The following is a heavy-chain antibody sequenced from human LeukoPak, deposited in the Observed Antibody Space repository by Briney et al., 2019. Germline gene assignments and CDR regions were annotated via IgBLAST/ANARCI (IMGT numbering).Heavy chain of an antibody. Sequence: GGSLRLSCAASGFTFSSYWMSWVRQAPGKGLVWVSRINSDGSSTSYAGSVKGRFTISRDNAKNTLYLQMNSLRAEDTAVYYCASGPDYYYGSGSYYNGGDAFDIWGQGTMVTVSS. J-gene: IGHJ3*02. CDR3: ASGPDYYYGSGSYYNGGDAFDI. CDR2: INSDGSST. V-gene: IGHV3-74*01. D-gene: IGHD3-10*01. CDR1: GFTFSSYW.